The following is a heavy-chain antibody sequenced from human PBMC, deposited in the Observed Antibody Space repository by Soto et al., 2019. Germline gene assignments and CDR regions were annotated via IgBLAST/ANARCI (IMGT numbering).Heavy chain of an antibody. CDR2: IYSGGST. CDR1: GFTVSSNY. J-gene: IGHJ5*02. Sequence: GGSLRLSCAASGFTVSSNYMSWVRQAPGKGLEWVSVIYSGGSTYYADSVKGRFTISRDNSKNTLYLQMNSLRAEDTAVYYCARSFGVVNWFDPWGQGTLVTVSS. V-gene: IGHV3-66*01. CDR3: ARSFGVVNWFDP. D-gene: IGHD3-3*01.